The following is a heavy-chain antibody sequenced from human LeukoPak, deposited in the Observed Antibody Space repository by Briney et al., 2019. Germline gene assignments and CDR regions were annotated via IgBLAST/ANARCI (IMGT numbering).Heavy chain of an antibody. CDR1: GDTFSSLW. CDR2: IKDDGTET. Sequence: GGSLRLSCEAPGDTFSSLWISWVRQAPGKGLEWVANIKDDGTETKYVDSVKGRFTIYIDNAMISLYLPISRWTAADSANYIRASNHIRFDFWGQGTLVIVSS. V-gene: IGHV3-7*05. J-gene: IGHJ4*02. CDR3: ASNHIRFDF. D-gene: IGHD2-21*01.